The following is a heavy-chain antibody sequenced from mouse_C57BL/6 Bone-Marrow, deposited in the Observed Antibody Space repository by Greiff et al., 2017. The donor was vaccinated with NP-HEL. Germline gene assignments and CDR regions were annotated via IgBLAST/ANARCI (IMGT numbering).Heavy chain of an antibody. Sequence: EVQLQQSGPELVKPGASVKMSCKASGYTFTDYNMHWVKQSHGKSLEWIGYINPNNGGTSYNQKFKGKATLTVNKSSSTAYMEVRSLTSEDSAVYYCARIDYGSSDWYFDVWGTGTTVTVSS. CDR3: ARIDYGSSDWYFDV. CDR2: INPNNGGT. V-gene: IGHV1-22*01. CDR1: GYTFTDYN. J-gene: IGHJ1*03. D-gene: IGHD1-1*01.